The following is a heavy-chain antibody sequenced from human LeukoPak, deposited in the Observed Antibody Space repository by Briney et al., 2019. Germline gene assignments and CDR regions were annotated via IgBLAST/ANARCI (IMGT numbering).Heavy chain of an antibody. CDR1: GFTFSSYA. D-gene: IGHD3-10*01. J-gene: IGHJ5*02. Sequence: PGGSLRLSCAASGFTFSSYAMSWVRQAPGKGLEWVSAISGSGGSTYYADSVKGRFTISRDNSKNTLYLQMNSLRAEDTAVYYCAKDVTYYGSGRRFDPGGQETLATVSS. V-gene: IGHV3-23*01. CDR2: ISGSGGST. CDR3: AKDVTYYGSGRRFDP.